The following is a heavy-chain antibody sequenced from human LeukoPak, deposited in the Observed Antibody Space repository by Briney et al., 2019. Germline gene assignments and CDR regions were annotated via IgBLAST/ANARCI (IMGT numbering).Heavy chain of an antibody. CDR3: ARRGDGGRSFDY. J-gene: IGHJ4*02. Sequence: PGGSLRLSCAASGFNVSNNYMTWVRQAPGKGLEWDSLIYSSGSTYYADSVKGRFTISRDNSKNTLYLQVNSLRAEDTAVYYCARRGDGGRSFDYWGQGTLVTVSS. D-gene: IGHD4-23*01. V-gene: IGHV3-53*01. CDR2: IYSSGST. CDR1: GFNVSNNY.